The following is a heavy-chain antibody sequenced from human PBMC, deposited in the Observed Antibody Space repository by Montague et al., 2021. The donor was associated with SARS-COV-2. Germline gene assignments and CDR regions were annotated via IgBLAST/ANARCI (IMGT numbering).Heavy chain of an antibody. CDR1: GFTFSYYA. CDR3: AKDLRAIALAWFDY. J-gene: IGHJ4*02. CDR2: ISWDSGNI. Sequence: SLRLSCAASGFTFSYYAMHWVRQTPGKGLEWVSGISWDSGNIDYADSVKGRFTISRDNAKNSLYLQMSDLGAEDTAFYYCAKDLRAIALAWFDYWGQGTLVTVSS. D-gene: IGHD2-2*02. V-gene: IGHV3-9*01.